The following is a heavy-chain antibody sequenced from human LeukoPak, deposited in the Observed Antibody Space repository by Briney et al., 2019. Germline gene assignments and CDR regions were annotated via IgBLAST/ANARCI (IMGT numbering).Heavy chain of an antibody. CDR1: GGSIRSSYYY. V-gene: IGHV4-31*03. J-gene: IGHJ6*02. D-gene: IGHD3-3*01. CDR3: ARARFLEWLLPTQYYYYYYGMDV. Sequence: SETLSLTCTVSGGSIRSSYYYWGWIRQPPGKGLEWIGYIYYSGSTYYNPSLKSRVTISVDTSKNQFSLKLSSVTAADTAVYYCARARFLEWLLPTQYYYYYYGMDVWGQGTTVTVSS. CDR2: IYYSGST.